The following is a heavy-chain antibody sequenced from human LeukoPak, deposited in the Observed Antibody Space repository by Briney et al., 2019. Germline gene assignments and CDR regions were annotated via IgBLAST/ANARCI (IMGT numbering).Heavy chain of an antibody. D-gene: IGHD6-6*01. CDR1: GGSISTYY. CDR2: IHASGPT. Sequence: SETLSLTCTAPGGSISTYYWSWIRRPPGKGLEWIAYIHASGPTNYNPSLKSRITISVDTSKNQFSLKLSSVTAADTAVYYCARHDAGIAARPFDNWGQGTLVTVSS. CDR3: ARHDAGIAARPFDN. J-gene: IGHJ4*02. V-gene: IGHV4-4*09.